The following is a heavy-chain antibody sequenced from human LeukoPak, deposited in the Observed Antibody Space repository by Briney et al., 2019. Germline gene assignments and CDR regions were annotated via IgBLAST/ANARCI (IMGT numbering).Heavy chain of an antibody. J-gene: IGHJ4*02. V-gene: IGHV3-9*01. CDR1: GFTFYDYA. Sequence: GRSLRLSCAASGFTFYDYAMHWVRHAPGKGLEWVSGISWNSGSIVYADSVKGRFTISRDNAKNSLYLQMNSLRAEDTALYYCAKDSSSSWTHDYYFDYWGQGTLVTVSS. CDR2: ISWNSGSI. CDR3: AKDSSSSWTHDYYFDY. D-gene: IGHD6-13*01.